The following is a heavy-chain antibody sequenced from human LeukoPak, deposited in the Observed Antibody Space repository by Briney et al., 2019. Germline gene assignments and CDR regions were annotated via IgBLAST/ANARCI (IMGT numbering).Heavy chain of an antibody. D-gene: IGHD2-15*01. CDR3: ARVNSDGWFDP. J-gene: IGHJ5*02. CDR1: GFTFSSYA. Sequence: GGSLSLSCAASGFTFSSYAMHWVRQAPGKGLEWVAVISYDGSNKYYADSVKGRFTISRDNSKNTLYLQMNSLRAEDTAVYYCARVNSDGWFDPWGQGTLVTVSS. V-gene: IGHV3-30*04. CDR2: ISYDGSNK.